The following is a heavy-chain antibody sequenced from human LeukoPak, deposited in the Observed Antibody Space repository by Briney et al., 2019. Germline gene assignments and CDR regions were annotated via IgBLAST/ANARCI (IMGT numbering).Heavy chain of an antibody. CDR1: GFTFSNFW. Sequence: GGSLRLSCATSGFTFSNFWMSWVRQAPGRGLEWVANIHPEGNEGYHVESVKGRFTISRDNARNLLFLQMNGLRVEDTAVYYCARGDDFSGDHWGQGTLVTVSS. CDR2: IHPEGNEG. D-gene: IGHD1-1*01. V-gene: IGHV3-7*04. CDR3: ARGDDFSGDH. J-gene: IGHJ4*02.